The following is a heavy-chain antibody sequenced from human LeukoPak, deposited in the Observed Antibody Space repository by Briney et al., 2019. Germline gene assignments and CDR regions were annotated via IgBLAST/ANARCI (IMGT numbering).Heavy chain of an antibody. CDR1: GGSISSHY. D-gene: IGHD6-6*01. CDR2: IYYSGST. J-gene: IGHJ3*01. Sequence: ASETLSLTCSVSGGSISSHYWSWIRQPPGKGLEWIGYIYYSGSTNYNPSLKSRVTTLVDTSKNQFSLRLSSVTAADTAVYYCAREYSSSSGRRAFDFWGQGTMVTVSS. CDR3: AREYSSSSGRRAFDF. V-gene: IGHV4-59*08.